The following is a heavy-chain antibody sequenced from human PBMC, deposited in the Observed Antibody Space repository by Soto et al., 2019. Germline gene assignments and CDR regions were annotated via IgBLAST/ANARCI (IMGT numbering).Heavy chain of an antibody. Sequence: PGGSLRLSCAASGWTFSGSAMHWVRQASGKGLEWVGRIRSKANSYATAYAASVKGRFTISRDDSKNTAYLQMNSLKTEDTAVYYCTTTECSSTSCYFYYYYGMDVWGQGTTVTVSS. V-gene: IGHV3-73*01. J-gene: IGHJ6*02. CDR3: TTTECSSTSCYFYYYYGMDV. CDR1: GWTFSGSA. D-gene: IGHD2-2*01. CDR2: IRSKANSYAT.